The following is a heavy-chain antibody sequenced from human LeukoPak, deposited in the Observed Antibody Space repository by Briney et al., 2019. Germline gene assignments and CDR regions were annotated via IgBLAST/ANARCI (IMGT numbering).Heavy chain of an antibody. Sequence: SETLSLTCAVYGGSFSGYYWSWIRQPPGKGLERMGEINHSGSTNYNPSLKSRVTISVYTSKNQFSLKLSSVTAADTAVYYCARSAVTTGWYFDLWGRGTLVTVSS. CDR3: ARSAVTTGWYFDL. J-gene: IGHJ2*01. V-gene: IGHV4-34*01. D-gene: IGHD4-17*01. CDR1: GGSFSGYY. CDR2: INHSGST.